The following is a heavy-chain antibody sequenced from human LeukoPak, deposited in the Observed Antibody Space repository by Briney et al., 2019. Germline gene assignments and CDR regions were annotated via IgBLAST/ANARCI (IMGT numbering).Heavy chain of an antibody. CDR2: IKQDGSEK. J-gene: IGHJ4*02. V-gene: IGHV3-7*01. CDR1: GFTFSSYW. D-gene: IGHD2/OR15-2a*01. CDR3: ASDSTSYYFAY. Sequence: GGSLRLSCAASGFTFSSYWMSWARQAPGKGLEWVANIKQDGSEKYYVDSVKGRFTISRDNARNSLYLQMNSLRAEDTAVYYCASDSTSYYFAYWGQGTLVTVSS.